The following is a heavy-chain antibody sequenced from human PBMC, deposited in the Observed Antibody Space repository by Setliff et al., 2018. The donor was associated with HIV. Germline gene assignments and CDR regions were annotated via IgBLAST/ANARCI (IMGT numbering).Heavy chain of an antibody. CDR1: GGSISSGAYY. D-gene: IGHD6-19*01. J-gene: IGHJ4*02. Sequence: SETLSLTCTVSGGSISSGAYYWSWVRQHPGKGLEWIGHIYFSGSTYYNPSLKSRVTISVDTSKNQFSLKLSSVTAADTAVYYCARRSGWYDYWGQGTLVTVSS. CDR2: IYFSGST. CDR3: ARRSGWYDY. V-gene: IGHV4-31*03.